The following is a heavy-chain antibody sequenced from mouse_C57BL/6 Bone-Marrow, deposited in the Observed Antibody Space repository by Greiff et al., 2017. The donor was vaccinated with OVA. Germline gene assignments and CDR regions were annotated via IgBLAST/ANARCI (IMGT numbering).Heavy chain of an antibody. J-gene: IGHJ2*01. CDR3: ARGKLGPLDY. V-gene: IGHV1-59*01. CDR1: GYTFTSYW. Sequence: VQLQQPGAELVRPGTSVKLSCKASGYTFTSYWMHWVKQRPGQGLEWIGVIDPSDSYTNYNQKFKGKATLTVDTSSSKAYLQLSSLTAEDSAVDYCARGKLGPLDYWGQGTTLTVSS. D-gene: IGHD4-1*01. CDR2: IDPSDSYT.